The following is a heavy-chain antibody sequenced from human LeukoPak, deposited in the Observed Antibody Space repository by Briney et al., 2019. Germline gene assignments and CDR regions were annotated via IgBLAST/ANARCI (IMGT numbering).Heavy chain of an antibody. D-gene: IGHD4-11*01. J-gene: IGHJ5*02. V-gene: IGHV4-59*01. CDR2: IYYSGST. CDR1: GGSISSYY. CDR3: ARANYSNYVLNWFDP. Sequence: SETLSLTCTDSGGSISSYYWSWIRQPPGKGLEWIGYIYYSGSTNYNPSLKSRVTVSVDTSKNQFSLRLRSVTAADTAVYYCARANYSNYVLNWFDPWGQGTLVTVSS.